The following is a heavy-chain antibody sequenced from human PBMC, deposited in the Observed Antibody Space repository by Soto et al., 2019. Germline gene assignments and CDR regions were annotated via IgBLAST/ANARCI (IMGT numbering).Heavy chain of an antibody. CDR2: INPNRGGT. J-gene: IGHJ4*02. D-gene: IGHD3-22*01. Sequence: EASVKFSCKASGYTFTSYYIHWVRQAPGQGLEWMGWINPNRGGTNYAQKFQGWVTMTRDTFSSTAYMELSRLKSDDTAVYFCARRKFYDSTGYYLDYWGQGTLVTVVS. CDR3: ARRKFYDSTGYYLDY. V-gene: IGHV1-2*04. CDR1: GYTFTSYY.